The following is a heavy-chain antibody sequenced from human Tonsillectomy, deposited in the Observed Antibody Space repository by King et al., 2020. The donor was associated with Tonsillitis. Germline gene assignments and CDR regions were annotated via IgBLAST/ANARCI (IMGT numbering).Heavy chain of an antibody. D-gene: IGHD4-17*01. Sequence: DVQLVESGGGLVQPGGSLRLSCAASGFTFSTYTMNWVRQPPGKGLEWVSYISSSSSTIYYADSVKGRFTISRDNAKNSLYLQMNSLRDEDTAVYYCASLPYGDSGYYYYYGLDVWGQGTTVTVSS. V-gene: IGHV3-48*02. CDR1: GFTFSTYT. CDR3: ASLPYGDSGYYYYYGLDV. CDR2: ISSSSSTI. J-gene: IGHJ6*02.